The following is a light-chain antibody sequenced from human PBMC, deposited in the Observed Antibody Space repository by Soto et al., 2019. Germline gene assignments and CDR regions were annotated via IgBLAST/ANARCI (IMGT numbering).Light chain of an antibody. V-gene: IGLV2-23*01. CDR1: SSDVGSYNL. Sequence: QSVLTQPASVSGSPGQSITISCTGTSSDVGSYNLVSWYQQHPGKAPKLMISEGSKRPSGVSNRFSGSKSGNTASLTISGLQAEDEADYYCCSYAGRRPVFGGGTKVTVL. J-gene: IGLJ2*01. CDR2: EGS. CDR3: CSYAGRRPV.